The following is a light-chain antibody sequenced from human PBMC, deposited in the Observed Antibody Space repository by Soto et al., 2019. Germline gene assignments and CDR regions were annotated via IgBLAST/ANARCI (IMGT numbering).Light chain of an antibody. J-gene: IGKJ5*01. V-gene: IGKV3-20*01. CDR2: GAS. Sequence: EIVLTQSPGTLSLSPGERATLSCRASQSVSSSYLAWYQQKPGQAPRLLIYGASSRATGIPDRFSGCGSGTDFTLTISRLEPEDCAVYYCQQYGSSPLVTFGQGTRLAIK. CDR3: QQYGSSPLVT. CDR1: QSVSSSY.